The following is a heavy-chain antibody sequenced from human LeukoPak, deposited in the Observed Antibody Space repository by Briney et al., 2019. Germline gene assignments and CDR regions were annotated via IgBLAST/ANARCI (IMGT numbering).Heavy chain of an antibody. CDR1: GGSISSSNFY. CDR3: ARVLTSARKGTIFDY. D-gene: IGHD6-6*01. CDR2: IYYSGST. Sequence: KPSETLSLTCTVSGGSISSSNFYWGWIRQPPGKGLEWIGSIYYSGSTYYNPSLKSRVTISVDTSKNQFSLKLSSVTAADTAVYYCARVLTSARKGTIFDYWGQGTLVTVSS. V-gene: IGHV4-39*07. J-gene: IGHJ4*02.